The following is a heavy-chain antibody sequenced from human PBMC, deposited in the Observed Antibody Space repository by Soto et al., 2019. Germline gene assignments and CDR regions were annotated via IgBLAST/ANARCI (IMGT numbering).Heavy chain of an antibody. Sequence: EVHLVESGGGLVQPGGSLRLSCAVSGFTFSTYWMHWVRQAPGKGLVWVSHINSDGSSTSYADSVKGRFTISRDNAKNTLYLQMNSLGAEDTAVYYCAIAVAGTVFDYWGQGTLVTVSS. J-gene: IGHJ4*02. CDR1: GFTFSTYW. D-gene: IGHD6-19*01. CDR2: INSDGSST. CDR3: AIAVAGTVFDY. V-gene: IGHV3-74*01.